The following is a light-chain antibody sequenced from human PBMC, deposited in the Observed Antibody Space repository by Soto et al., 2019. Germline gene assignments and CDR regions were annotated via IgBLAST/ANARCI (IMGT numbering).Light chain of an antibody. J-gene: IGKJ5*01. CDR2: GTS. V-gene: IGKV3-20*01. CDR3: QQYGNSPIT. Sequence: EVVLTHSPGTLSLSRGERATLSFRASERIYSAYLGWYQQKPGQAPRLLIYGTSSRATGIPDRFSGSGSGTDFTLTISRLEPEDFAVYYCQQYGNSPITFGQGTRLEIK. CDR1: ERIYSAY.